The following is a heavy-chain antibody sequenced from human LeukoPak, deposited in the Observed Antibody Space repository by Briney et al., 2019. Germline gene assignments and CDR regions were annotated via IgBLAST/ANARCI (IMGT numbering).Heavy chain of an antibody. D-gene: IGHD3-22*01. CDR2: IYSGGST. J-gene: IGHJ3*02. Sequence: GGSLRLSCAASGFTVSSNYMSWVRQAPGKGLEWVSVIYSGGSTYYADSVKGRFTTSRDNAKNSLYLQMNSLRAEDTALYYCAKDSRYYYDSSGYLLGAFDIWGQGTMVTVSS. V-gene: IGHV3-53*05. CDR1: GFTVSSNY. CDR3: AKDSRYYYDSSGYLLGAFDI.